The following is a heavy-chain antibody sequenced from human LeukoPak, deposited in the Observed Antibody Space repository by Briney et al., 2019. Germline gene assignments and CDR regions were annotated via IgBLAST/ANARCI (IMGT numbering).Heavy chain of an antibody. CDR3: ARETYYDFWSGSPYDY. Sequence: GGSLRLPCAASGFTFSSYWMSWVRQAPGKGLEWVADIKQDGIEKYYVDSVKGRFTISRDNAKNSLYLQMNSLRAEDTAVYYCARETYYDFWSGSPYDYWGQGTLVTVSS. CDR2: IKQDGIEK. D-gene: IGHD3-3*01. V-gene: IGHV3-7*01. CDR1: GFTFSSYW. J-gene: IGHJ4*02.